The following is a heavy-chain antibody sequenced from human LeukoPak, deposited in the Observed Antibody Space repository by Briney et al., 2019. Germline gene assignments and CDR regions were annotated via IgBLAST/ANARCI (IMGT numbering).Heavy chain of an antibody. CDR3: ARSVPDYTRFDY. Sequence: GGSLRLSCAAPGFTFSSYAMSWVRQAPGKGLEWVSATSGSGGSTYYADSVKGRFTISRDNSRNTVFLQMNSLRADDTALYYCARSVPDYTRFDYWGQGALVTVSS. V-gene: IGHV3-23*01. D-gene: IGHD4-11*01. CDR2: TSGSGGST. J-gene: IGHJ4*02. CDR1: GFTFSSYA.